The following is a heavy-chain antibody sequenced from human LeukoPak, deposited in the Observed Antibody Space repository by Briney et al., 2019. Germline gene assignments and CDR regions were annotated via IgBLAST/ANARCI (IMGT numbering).Heavy chain of an antibody. CDR3: AKRGLTGYKEAFDY. D-gene: IGHD3-9*01. Sequence: PGRSLRLSCAASGFTFSSYAMHWVRQAPGKGLEWVAVISYDGSNKYYADSVEGRFTISRDNSKNTLHLQMNSLRAEDTAVYYCAKRGLTGYKEAFDYWGQGTLVTVSS. V-gene: IGHV3-30-3*02. CDR2: ISYDGSNK. J-gene: IGHJ4*02. CDR1: GFTFSSYA.